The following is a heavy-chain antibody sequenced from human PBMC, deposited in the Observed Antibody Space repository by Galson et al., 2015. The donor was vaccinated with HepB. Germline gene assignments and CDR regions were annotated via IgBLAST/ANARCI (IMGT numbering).Heavy chain of an antibody. CDR2: IYSGGST. CDR1: GFTVSSNY. J-gene: IGHJ4*02. V-gene: IGHV3-66*01. CDR3: AKEAGKWLERGYFDY. Sequence: SLRLSCAASGFTVSSNYMSWVRQAPGKGLEWVSVIYSGGSTYYADSVKGRFTISRDNSKNTLYLQMNSLRAEDTAVYYCAKEAGKWLERGYFDYWGQGTLVTVSS. D-gene: IGHD6-19*01.